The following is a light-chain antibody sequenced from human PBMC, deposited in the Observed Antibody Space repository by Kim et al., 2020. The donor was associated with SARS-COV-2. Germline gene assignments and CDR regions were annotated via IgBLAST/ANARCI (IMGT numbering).Light chain of an antibody. CDR1: QTISNY. J-gene: IGKJ1*01. Sequence: ASIGDRVTITCRASQTISNYLSWYQHKPGKVPKLLIYDASYLQSGVPSRFSGSGSGTEFTLTISSLQPEDFATYYCQEGYTTSWTFGQGTKVEIK. V-gene: IGKV1-39*01. CDR3: QEGYTTSWT. CDR2: DAS.